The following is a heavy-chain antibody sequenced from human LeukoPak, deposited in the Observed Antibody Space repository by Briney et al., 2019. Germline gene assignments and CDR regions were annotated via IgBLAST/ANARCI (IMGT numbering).Heavy chain of an antibody. J-gene: IGHJ4*02. CDR3: ARLSSSWYFDY. D-gene: IGHD6-13*01. CDR2: IYYSGST. Sequence: SETLSLTCTVSGGSISSSSYYWGWIRQPPGKGLEWIGSIYYSGSTYYNPSLKSRVTISVDTSKSQFSLKLSSVTAADTAVYYCARLSSSWYFDYWGQGTLVTVSS. V-gene: IGHV4-39*01. CDR1: GGSISSSSYY.